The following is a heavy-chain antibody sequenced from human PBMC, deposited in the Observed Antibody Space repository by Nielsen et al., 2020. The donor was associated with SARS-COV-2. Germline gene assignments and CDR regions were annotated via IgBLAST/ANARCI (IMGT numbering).Heavy chain of an antibody. V-gene: IGHV3-30*18. CDR3: AKTGITGTTGDY. J-gene: IGHJ4*02. CDR1: GFTFSSYG. D-gene: IGHD1-14*01. CDR2: ISYDGSNK. Sequence: GESLKISCAASGFTFSSYGMHWVRQAPGKGLEWVAVISYDGSNKYYADSVKGRFTISRDNSKNTLYLQMNSLRAEDTAVYYCAKTGITGTTGDYWGQGTLVTVSS.